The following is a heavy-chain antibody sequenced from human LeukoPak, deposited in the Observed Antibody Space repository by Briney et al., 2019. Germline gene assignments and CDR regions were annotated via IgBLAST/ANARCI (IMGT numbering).Heavy chain of an antibody. CDR2: IYYSGST. J-gene: IGHJ4*02. CDR3: ARHDFVTIFGVVNNYFDY. CDR1: GGSISSSSYY. D-gene: IGHD3-3*01. V-gene: IGHV4-39*01. Sequence: PSETLPLTCTVSGGSISSSSYYWGWIRQPPGKGLEWIGSIYYSGSTYYNPSLKSRVTISVDTSKNQFSLKLSSVTAADTAVCYCARHDFVTIFGVVNNYFDYWGQGTLVTVSS.